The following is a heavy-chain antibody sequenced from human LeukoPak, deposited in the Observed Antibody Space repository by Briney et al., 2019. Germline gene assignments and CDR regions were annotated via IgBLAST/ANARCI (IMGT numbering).Heavy chain of an antibody. CDR1: GGSISSYY. D-gene: IGHD1-26*01. V-gene: IGHV4-4*07. CDR2: IYTSGST. J-gene: IGHJ6*03. Sequence: SETLSLTCTVSGGSISSYYWSWIRQPAGKGLEWIGRIYTSGSTNYNPSLKSQVTMSVDTSKNQFSLKLSSVTAADTAVYYCARVVSGGPSTYYYYMDVWGKGTTVTVSS. CDR3: ARVVSGGPSTYYYYMDV.